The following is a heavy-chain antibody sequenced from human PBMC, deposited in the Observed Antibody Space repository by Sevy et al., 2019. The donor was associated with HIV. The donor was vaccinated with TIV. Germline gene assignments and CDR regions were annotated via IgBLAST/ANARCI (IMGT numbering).Heavy chain of an antibody. V-gene: IGHV3-49*03. CDR3: TRALATADTPEYYFDY. CDR2: IRRNSHEPYGGTT. CDR1: GFTFGDYA. Sequence: GGSLRLSCTSSGFTFGDYAMSWFRQAPGKGLEWVAFIRRNSHEPYGGTTEYAASVKGRFTISRDDSKEIAYLQMNSLKTEDTAVYYCTRALATADTPEYYFDYWGQGILVTVSS. J-gene: IGHJ4*02. D-gene: IGHD5-12*01.